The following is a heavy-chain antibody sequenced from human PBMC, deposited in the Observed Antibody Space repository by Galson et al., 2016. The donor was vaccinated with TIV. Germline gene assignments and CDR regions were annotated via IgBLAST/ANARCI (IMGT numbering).Heavy chain of an antibody. CDR1: GYTFTSFD. CDR2: MSPSNGNT. CDR3: ARGHYYDSSGYSFDF. J-gene: IGHJ4*02. Sequence: SVKVSCKASGYTFTSFDISWIRQAPGQGLEWMGWMSPSNGNTGYAQKFRGRITRTRHPSTTKVYMELSGLKSEDTAVYYCARGHYYDSSGYSFDFWGQGTLVTVSS. V-gene: IGHV1-8*01. D-gene: IGHD3-22*01.